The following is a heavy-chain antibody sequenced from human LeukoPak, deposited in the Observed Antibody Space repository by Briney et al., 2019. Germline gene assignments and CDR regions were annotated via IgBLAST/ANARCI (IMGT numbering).Heavy chain of an antibody. D-gene: IGHD3-16*01. Sequence: GGSLRLSCTASGFTFGDYAINWVRQAPGKGLEWVGFIRSNAYGGTTEYAASVKGRFTISRDDSKSISYLQMNSLKTEDTAVYYCTRDDDPSFDYWGQGTLVTVSS. CDR2: IRSNAYGGTT. J-gene: IGHJ4*02. CDR1: GFTFGDYA. CDR3: TRDDDPSFDY. V-gene: IGHV3-49*04.